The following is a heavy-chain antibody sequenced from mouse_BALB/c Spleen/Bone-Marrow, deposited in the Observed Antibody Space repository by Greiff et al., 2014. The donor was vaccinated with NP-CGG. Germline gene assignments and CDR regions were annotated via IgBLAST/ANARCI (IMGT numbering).Heavy chain of an antibody. J-gene: IGHJ4*01. D-gene: IGHD2-1*01. V-gene: IGHV14-3*02. CDR2: IDPANGNT. CDR3: AIYYGNYYAMDY. CDR1: GFNIKDTY. Sequence: VQLQQPGAELVKPGASVKLSCTASGFNIKDTYMHWVKQRPEQGLEWIGRIDPANGNTKYDPKLQGKATITADTSSNTVYLQLSSLTYEDTAVYYCAIYYGNYYAMDYWGQGTSVTVSS.